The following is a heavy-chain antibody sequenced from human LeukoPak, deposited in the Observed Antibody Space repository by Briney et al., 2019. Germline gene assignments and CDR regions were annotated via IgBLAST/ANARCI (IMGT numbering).Heavy chain of an antibody. D-gene: IGHD6-19*01. CDR1: GFTFSSYS. CDR2: ISSSSSYI. J-gene: IGHJ4*02. V-gene: IGHV3-21*04. Sequence: PGGSLRLSCAASGFTFSSYSMNWVRQAPGKGLEWVSSISSSSSYIYYADSVKGRFTISRDNAKNSLYLQMNSLRAEDTAVYYCARVAGSGRRGAMTHWGQGTLVTVSS. CDR3: ARVAGSGRRGAMTH.